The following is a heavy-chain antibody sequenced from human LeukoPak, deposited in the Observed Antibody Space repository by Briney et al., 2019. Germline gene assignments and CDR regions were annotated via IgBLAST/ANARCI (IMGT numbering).Heavy chain of an antibody. V-gene: IGHV3-33*01. CDR1: GFTFSSYG. CDR3: AGERGIFGVAIPFDY. Sequence: GSLRLSCAASGFTFSSYGMHWVRQAPGKGLEWVAVIWYDGSNKYYADSVKGRFAISRDNSKNTLYLQMNSLRAEDTAVYYCAGERGIFGVAIPFDYWGQGTLVTVSS. D-gene: IGHD3-3*01. J-gene: IGHJ4*02. CDR2: IWYDGSNK.